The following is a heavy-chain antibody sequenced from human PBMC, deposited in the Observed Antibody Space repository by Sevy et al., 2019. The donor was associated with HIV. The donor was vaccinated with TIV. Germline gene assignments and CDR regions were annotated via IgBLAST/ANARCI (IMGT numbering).Heavy chain of an antibody. Sequence: ASVKVSCKASGYTFTGYYMHWVRQAPGQGLEWMGWINPNTSARNYAQTFRGRVTMTRDTSISTAYMEVSSLSSDDTAVYYCTRDRQHSRDIWGHGTMVTVSS. J-gene: IGHJ3*02. CDR1: GYTFTGYY. CDR2: INPNTSAR. D-gene: IGHD3-3*02. CDR3: TRDRQHSRDI. V-gene: IGHV1-2*02.